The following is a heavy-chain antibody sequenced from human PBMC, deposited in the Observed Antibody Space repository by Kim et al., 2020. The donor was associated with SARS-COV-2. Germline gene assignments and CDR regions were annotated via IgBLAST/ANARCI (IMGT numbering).Heavy chain of an antibody. V-gene: IGHV1-18*01. CDR3: ARFLEDNGHSSSGWDY. J-gene: IGHJ4*02. Sequence: ASVKVSCKASGYTFTSYGISWVRQAPGQGLEWMGWISAYNGNTNYAQKLQGRVTMTTDTSTSTAYMELRSLRSDDTAVYYCARFLEDNGHSSSGWDYWGQGTLVTVSS. D-gene: IGHD6-6*01. CDR1: GYTFTSYG. CDR2: ISAYNGNT.